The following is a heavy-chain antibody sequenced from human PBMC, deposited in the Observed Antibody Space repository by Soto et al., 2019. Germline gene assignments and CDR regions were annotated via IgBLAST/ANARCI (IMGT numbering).Heavy chain of an antibody. CDR3: VRGKLVPDQ. CDR2: ISYDGDHK. D-gene: IGHD3-10*01. V-gene: IGHV3-30-3*01. Sequence: QVQLVESGGGVVQPGKSLSLSCAASRFTFTNYAFHWVRQAPGKGLEWVALISYDGDHKYYADSVKGRFTISRDNAKNSVYLQMNNLRPGDTAVYFCVRGKLVPDQWGQGALVTVSS. J-gene: IGHJ4*02. CDR1: RFTFTNYA.